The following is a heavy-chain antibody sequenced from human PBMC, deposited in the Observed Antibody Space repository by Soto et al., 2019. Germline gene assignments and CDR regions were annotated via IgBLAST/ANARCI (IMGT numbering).Heavy chain of an antibody. CDR1: GGSFSGYY. Sequence: QVQLQQWGAGLLKPSETLSLTCAVYGGSFSGYYWSWIRQPPGKGLEWIGEINHSGSTNYNPSHKSRVTISVDTSKNQFYLKLSSVTAADTAVYYCARGKRGYSYGAYYLDYWGPGTLVTVSS. CDR3: ARGKRGYSYGAYYLDY. V-gene: IGHV4-34*01. D-gene: IGHD5-18*01. CDR2: INHSGST. J-gene: IGHJ4*02.